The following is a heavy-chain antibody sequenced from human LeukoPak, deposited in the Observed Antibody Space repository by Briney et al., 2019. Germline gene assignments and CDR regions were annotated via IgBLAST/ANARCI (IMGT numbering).Heavy chain of an antibody. CDR1: GGSISSGSYY. Sequence: TSETLSVSCTVSGGSISSGSYYWSWIRQPAGKGLEWIGRIYTSGSTNYNPSLKSRVTISVDTSKNQFSLKLSSVTAADTAVYYCAREGGMEGSYYYYYMDVWGKGTTVTVSS. CDR3: AREGGMEGSYYYYYMDV. CDR2: IYTSGST. D-gene: IGHD3-10*01. J-gene: IGHJ6*03. V-gene: IGHV4-61*02.